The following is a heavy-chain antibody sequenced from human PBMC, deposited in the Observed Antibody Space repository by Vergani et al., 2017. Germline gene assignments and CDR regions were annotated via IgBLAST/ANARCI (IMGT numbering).Heavy chain of an antibody. CDR2: IWYDGSNK. Sequence: QVQLVESGGGVVQPGRSLRLSCAASGFTFSSYGMHWVRQDPGKGLEWVAVIWYDGSNKYYADSVKGRFTISRDNSKNTLYLQMNSLRAEDTAVYYCARALGYCSSTSCYTLDYWGQGTLVTVSS. J-gene: IGHJ4*02. CDR3: ARALGYCSSTSCYTLDY. D-gene: IGHD2-2*02. CDR1: GFTFSSYG. V-gene: IGHV3-33*01.